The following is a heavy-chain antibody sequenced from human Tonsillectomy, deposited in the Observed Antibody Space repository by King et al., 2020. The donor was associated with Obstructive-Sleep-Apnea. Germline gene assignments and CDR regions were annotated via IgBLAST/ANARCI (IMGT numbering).Heavy chain of an antibody. CDR3: ARARWYYDSPEPFWD. CDR1: GFTFSSFW. V-gene: IGHV3-74*02. CDR2: INSDGSSQ. D-gene: IGHD3-22*01. J-gene: IGHJ4*02. Sequence: VQLVESGGGLVRPGGSLRLSCAASGFTFSSFWMHWVRQAPGKGLVWVSRINSDGSSQSYADSVKGRFSISRDNAKNTLYLQMNSLRAEDTAVYFCARARWYYDSPEPFWDWGQGTLVTVSS.